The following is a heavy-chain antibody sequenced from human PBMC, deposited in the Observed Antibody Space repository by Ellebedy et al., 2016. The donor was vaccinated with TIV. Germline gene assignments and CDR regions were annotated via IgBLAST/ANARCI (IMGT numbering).Heavy chain of an antibody. CDR1: GFTFSGYW. V-gene: IGHV3-7*03. J-gene: IGHJ4*02. Sequence: PGGSLRLSCAASGFTFSGYWMSLVRQAPGKGLEWVANIKEDGSEAYYVDSVKGRFTISRDNAKNSLYLQMSNLRAEDTAVCYCARAGGRHSTGSGFYWGQGTRVTVST. CDR2: IKEDGSEA. D-gene: IGHD2-2*01. CDR3: ARAGGRHSTGSGFY.